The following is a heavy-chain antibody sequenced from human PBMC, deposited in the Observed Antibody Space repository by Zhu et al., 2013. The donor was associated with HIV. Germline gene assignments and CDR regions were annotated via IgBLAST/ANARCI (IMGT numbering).Heavy chain of an antibody. J-gene: IGHJ3*01. CDR1: GFSISSGYY. CDR3: AREMGQRLVQNAFDF. V-gene: IGHV4-38-2*02. Sequence: QVQLQESGPGLVKPSEALSLTCTVSGFSISSGYYWGWIRKPPGKGLEWIGAIYHNGNTFYNPSLKSRVTISVDTSENQFSLKLNSVTAADTALYYCAREMGQRLVQNAFDFWGPRDRGHRLS. CDR2: IYHNGNT. D-gene: IGHD6-13*01.